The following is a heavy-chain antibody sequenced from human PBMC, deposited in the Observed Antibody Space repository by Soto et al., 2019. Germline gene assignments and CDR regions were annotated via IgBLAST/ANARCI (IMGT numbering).Heavy chain of an antibody. CDR2: INYSGST. Sequence: SETLSLTCTVSGGSVSSGSYYWNWIRQPPGKGLEWIGYINYSGSTNYNPSLKSRVTISVHTSNNQFSLELSSVTAADTAVYYCARGLISGSHYSGGWYYFDSWGQGTQVTVSS. V-gene: IGHV4-61*01. D-gene: IGHD1-26*01. CDR3: ARGLISGSHYSGGWYYFDS. J-gene: IGHJ4*02. CDR1: GGSVSSGSYY.